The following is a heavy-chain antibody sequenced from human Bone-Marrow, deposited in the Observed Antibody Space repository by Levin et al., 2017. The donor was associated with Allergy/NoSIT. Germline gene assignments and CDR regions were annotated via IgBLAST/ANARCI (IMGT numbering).Heavy chain of an antibody. CDR3: AKDLRYFDWLPYYYYMDV. J-gene: IGHJ6*03. V-gene: IGHV3-30*18. Sequence: GESLKISCAASGFTFSSYGMHWVRQAPGKGLEWVAVISYDGSNKYYADSVKGRFTISRDNSKNTLYLQMNSLRAEDTAVYYCAKDLRYFDWLPYYYYMDVWGKGTTVTVSS. CDR2: ISYDGSNK. CDR1: GFTFSSYG. D-gene: IGHD3-9*01.